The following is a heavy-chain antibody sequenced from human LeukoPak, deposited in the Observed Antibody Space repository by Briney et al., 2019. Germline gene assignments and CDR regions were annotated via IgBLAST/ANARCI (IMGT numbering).Heavy chain of an antibody. CDR2: IYHSGST. V-gene: IGHV4-39*07. CDR1: GGSISSSSYY. Sequence: SETLSLTCTVSGGSISSSSYYWGWIRQPPGKGLEWIGSIYHSGSTYYNPSLKSRVTISVDTSKNQFSLKLSSVTAADTAVYYCATQIDSSSAFDYWGQGTLVTVSS. D-gene: IGHD6-6*01. CDR3: ATQIDSSSAFDY. J-gene: IGHJ4*02.